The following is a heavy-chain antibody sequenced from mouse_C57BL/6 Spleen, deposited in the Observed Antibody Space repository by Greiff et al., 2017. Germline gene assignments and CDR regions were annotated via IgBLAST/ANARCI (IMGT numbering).Heavy chain of an antibody. J-gene: IGHJ1*03. Sequence: DVMLVESGGGLVQPGGSLKLSCAASGFTFSDYGMAWVRQAPRKGPEWVAFISNLAYSIYYADTVTGRFTISRENAKNTLYLEMSSLRSEDTAMYYCARPGILYGSSYVYFDVWGTGTTVTVSS. CDR3: ARPGILYGSSYVYFDV. V-gene: IGHV5-15*01. CDR1: GFTFSDYG. CDR2: ISNLAYSI. D-gene: IGHD1-1*01.